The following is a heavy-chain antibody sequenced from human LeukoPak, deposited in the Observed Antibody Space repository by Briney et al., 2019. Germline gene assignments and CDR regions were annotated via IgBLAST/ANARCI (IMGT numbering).Heavy chain of an antibody. CDR2: IYYSGST. Sequence: SETLSLTCTVSGGSISSSSYYWGWIRQPPGKGLEWIGSIYYSGSTYYNPSLKSRVTISVDTSKNQFSLKLSSVPAAQTEVYYCARTRLYSSSWYYFDYWGQGTLVTVSS. V-gene: IGHV4-39*01. J-gene: IGHJ4*02. CDR3: ARTRLYSSSWYYFDY. CDR1: GGSISSSSYY. D-gene: IGHD6-13*01.